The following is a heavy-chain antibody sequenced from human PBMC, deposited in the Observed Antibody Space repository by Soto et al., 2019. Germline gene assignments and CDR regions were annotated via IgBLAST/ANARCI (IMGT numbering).Heavy chain of an antibody. CDR1: GGSFSGYY. J-gene: IGHJ6*02. CDR2: INHSGST. Sequence: PSETLSLTCAVYGGSFSGYYWSRIRQPPGKGLEWIGEINHSGSTNYNPSLKSRVTISVDTSKNQFSLKLSSVTAADTAVYYCARGQSGGYDFWSGYYSHYYYGMDVWGQGTTVTVSS. D-gene: IGHD3-3*01. V-gene: IGHV4-34*01. CDR3: ARGQSGGYDFWSGYYSHYYYGMDV.